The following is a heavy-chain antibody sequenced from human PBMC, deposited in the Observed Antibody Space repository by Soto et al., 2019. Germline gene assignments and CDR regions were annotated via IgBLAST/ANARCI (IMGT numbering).Heavy chain of an antibody. V-gene: IGHV4-59*08. CDR1: GGSISSYY. Sequence: SETLSLTCTVSGGSISSYYWSWIRQPPGKGLEWIGYIYYSGSTNYNPSLKSRVTISVDTSKNQFSLKLSTVTAADTAVYYCARRSNHGDSPYYFDYWGQGTLVTVSS. J-gene: IGHJ4*02. CDR2: IYYSGST. D-gene: IGHD4-17*01. CDR3: ARRSNHGDSPYYFDY.